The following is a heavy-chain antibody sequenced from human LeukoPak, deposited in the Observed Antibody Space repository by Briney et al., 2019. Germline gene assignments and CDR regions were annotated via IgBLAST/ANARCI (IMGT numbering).Heavy chain of an antibody. CDR2: FDPEDGET. CDR3: ATARWELRGFDP. J-gene: IGHJ5*02. D-gene: IGHD1-26*01. CDR1: GYTLTELS. Sequence: ASVKVSCKVSGYTLTELSMHWVQQAPGKGLEWMGGFDPEDGETIYAQKFQGRVTMTEDTSTDTAYMELSSLRSEDTAVYYCATARWELRGFDPWGQGTLVTVSS. V-gene: IGHV1-24*01.